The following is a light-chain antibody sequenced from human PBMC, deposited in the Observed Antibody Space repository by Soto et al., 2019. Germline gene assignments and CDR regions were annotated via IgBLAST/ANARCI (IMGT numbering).Light chain of an antibody. CDR2: DVS. CDR1: SSDVGGYNF. J-gene: IGLJ1*01. CDR3: SSYTSINTHV. Sequence: QSVLTQPASVSGYPGQSITISCTGTSSDVGGYNFVSWYQQHPGKAPKLIISDVSNRPSGVSTRFSGSKSGNTASLTISGLQAEDEADYYCSSYTSINTHVFGTGTKVTVL. V-gene: IGLV2-14*01.